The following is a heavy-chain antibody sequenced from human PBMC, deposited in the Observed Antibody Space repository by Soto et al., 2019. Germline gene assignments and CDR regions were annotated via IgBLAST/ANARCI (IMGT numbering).Heavy chain of an antibody. CDR3: ARVEVIYSSWQLFDY. Sequence: PSVTMSVTCTVAGGYIISSSYYWGWNRKPPGKGLEWIGSIYHSGRTNYNPSLKSRVTMSVDKSKNQFSLNLSSVTAADTAVYYCARVEVIYSSWQLFDYWGQGTLVTVSS. J-gene: IGHJ4*02. D-gene: IGHD6-13*01. CDR2: IYHSGRT. CDR1: GGYIISSSYY. V-gene: IGHV4-39*07.